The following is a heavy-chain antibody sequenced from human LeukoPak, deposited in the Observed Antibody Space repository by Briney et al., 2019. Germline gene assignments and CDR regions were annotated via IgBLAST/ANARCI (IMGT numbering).Heavy chain of an antibody. D-gene: IGHD6-13*01. Sequence: ASVKVSCKASGYTFTSYAMNWVRQAPGQGLEWMGWINTNTWNPTYAQGFTGRFVFSLDTSVRTAYLQISSLKAEDTAVYYCARGSHPAIAAAGTGFDYWGQGTLVTVSS. V-gene: IGHV7-4-1*02. CDR2: INTNTWNP. CDR3: ARGSHPAIAAAGTGFDY. CDR1: GYTFTSYA. J-gene: IGHJ4*02.